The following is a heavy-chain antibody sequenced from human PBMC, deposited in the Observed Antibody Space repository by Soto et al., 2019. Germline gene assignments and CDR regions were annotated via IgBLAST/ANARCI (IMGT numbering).Heavy chain of an antibody. CDR1: GGTVSSYA. V-gene: IGHV1-69*13. CDR3: ARDYVGSGDYHYYYYGIDV. D-gene: IGHD3-3*01. CDR2: IIPIFGTA. Sequence: SVKVSCKASGGTVSSYAISLVRQAPAHGLEWMGGIIPIFGTANYAQKFQGRVTITADESTSTAYMELNSLRSEDTAVYYCARDYVGSGDYHYYYYGIDVWGQGTTVTVSS. J-gene: IGHJ6*02.